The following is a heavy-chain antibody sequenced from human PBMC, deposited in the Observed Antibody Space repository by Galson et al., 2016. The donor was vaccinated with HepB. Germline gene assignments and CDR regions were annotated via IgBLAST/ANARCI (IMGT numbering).Heavy chain of an antibody. J-gene: IGHJ3*02. V-gene: IGHV4-61*02. Sequence: TLSLTRTVSGASITSGSYYRSWIRQPAGKGLEWIGRIYTSGSTHSNPSLKSRVAISLDSSKNQFSLMLESVTAADTAGYYCAMGDHGFDIWGHGTVVTVSS. CDR3: AMGDHGFDI. D-gene: IGHD2-21*01. CDR2: IYTSGST. CDR1: GASITSGSYY.